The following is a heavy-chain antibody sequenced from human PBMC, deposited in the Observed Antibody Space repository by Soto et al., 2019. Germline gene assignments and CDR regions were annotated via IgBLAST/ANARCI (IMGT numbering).Heavy chain of an antibody. J-gene: IGHJ5*01. CDR3: VRDLKYLRVTGNWFDS. V-gene: IGHV1-18*01. Sequence: SVKVSCKASGYTFTSYGISWVRQAPGQGLEWMGWINPTTGATRYAQKFQGRVTMTRDTSMSTAYLEVRSLRPDDTAVYYCVRDLKYLRVTGNWFDSWGQGTLVTVSS. CDR1: GYTFTSYG. CDR2: INPTTGAT. D-gene: IGHD1-1*01.